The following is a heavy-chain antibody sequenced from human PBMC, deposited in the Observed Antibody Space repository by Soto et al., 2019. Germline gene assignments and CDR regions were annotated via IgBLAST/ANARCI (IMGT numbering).Heavy chain of an antibody. CDR1: GFTFSSYA. D-gene: IGHD6-19*01. CDR2: ISGSGGST. Sequence: GGSLRLSCGASGFTFSSYAMSLVRQAPGKGLEWVSAISGSGGSTYYADSVKGRFTISRDNSKNTLYLQMNSLRAEDTAVYYCAKDQPQQWLEPSYWGQGTLVTVSS. J-gene: IGHJ4*02. CDR3: AKDQPQQWLEPSY. V-gene: IGHV3-23*01.